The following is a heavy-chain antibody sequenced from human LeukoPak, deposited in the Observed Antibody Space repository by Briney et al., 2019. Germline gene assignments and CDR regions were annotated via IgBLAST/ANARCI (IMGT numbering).Heavy chain of an antibody. CDR1: GSTFSDYY. CDR3: ARERGDCSGGSCSRYFDY. V-gene: IGHV3-11*01. J-gene: IGHJ4*02. CDR2: ISRSGHTI. D-gene: IGHD2-15*01. Sequence: GRSLRLSCAASGSTFSDYYMSCIRQAPGEWLGWVSYISRSGHTIYYAGSVKGRFTISRDNATNSLYLQMNSLRAEDTAVYYCARERGDCSGGSCSRYFDYWGQGTLVTVSS.